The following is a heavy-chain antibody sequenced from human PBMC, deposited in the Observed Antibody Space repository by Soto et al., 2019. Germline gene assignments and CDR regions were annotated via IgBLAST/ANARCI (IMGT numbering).Heavy chain of an antibody. V-gene: IGHV1-69*13. CDR1: GGTFNNYA. D-gene: IGHD3-22*01. Sequence: GASVKVSCKASGGTFNNYAISWVRQAPGQGLEWMGGIIPIFGTANYAQKFQGRVTITADESTSTAYMELRSLRSEDTALYYCARGVHYDISGYYYFYWGQGTLVTVSS. CDR2: IIPIFGTA. CDR3: ARGVHYDISGYYYFY. J-gene: IGHJ4*02.